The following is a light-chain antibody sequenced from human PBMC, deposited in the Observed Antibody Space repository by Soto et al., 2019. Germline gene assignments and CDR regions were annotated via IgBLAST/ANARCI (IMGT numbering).Light chain of an antibody. J-gene: IGLJ2*01. CDR2: EGS. V-gene: IGLV2-14*02. Sequence: QSALTQPASVSGSPGQSITISCTGTSSDVGTYNLVSWYQQHPGKAPKLMIYEGSKRPSGVSHRFSGSKSGNTASLTISGLQAEDEADYYCCSYTTSNTLLFGGGTKLTVL. CDR3: CSYTTSNTLL. CDR1: SSDVGTYNL.